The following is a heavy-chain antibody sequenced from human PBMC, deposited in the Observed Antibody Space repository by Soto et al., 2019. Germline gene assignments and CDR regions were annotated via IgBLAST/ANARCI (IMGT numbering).Heavy chain of an antibody. J-gene: IGHJ4*02. D-gene: IGHD6-6*01. Sequence: PGGSLRLSCAASGFTFSSYGMHWVRQAPGKGLEWVAVISYDGSNKYYADSVKGRFTISRDNSKNTLYLQMNSLRAEDTAVYYCAKEYSSSSVGYFDYWGQGTLVTVSS. CDR1: GFTFSSYG. CDR3: AKEYSSSSVGYFDY. CDR2: ISYDGSNK. V-gene: IGHV3-30*18.